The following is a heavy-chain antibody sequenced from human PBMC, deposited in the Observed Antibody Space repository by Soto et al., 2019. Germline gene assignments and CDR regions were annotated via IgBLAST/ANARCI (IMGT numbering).Heavy chain of an antibody. CDR2: ISGSGGST. CDR3: AKAYWMEV. Sequence: AGGSLRLSCAASGVTFSSYAMSWVRQAPGQGLEWVSAISGSGGSTYYADAVKGWFASPRHDSKNTLYLQMNSLRAEDTAVYYCAKAYWMEVWGQGTTVTVSS. CDR1: GVTFSSYA. V-gene: IGHV3-23*01. J-gene: IGHJ6*02.